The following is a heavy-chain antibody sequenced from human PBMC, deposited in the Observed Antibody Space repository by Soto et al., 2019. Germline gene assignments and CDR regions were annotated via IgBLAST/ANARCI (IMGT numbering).Heavy chain of an antibody. Sequence: GGSLRLSCAASGFTFSSYAMSWVRQAPGKGLEWVSAISGSGGSTYYADSVKGRFTISRDNSKNTLYLQMNSLRAEDTAVYYCAKGTYYYDSSCYYGYWGQGTLVTVSS. J-gene: IGHJ4*02. V-gene: IGHV3-23*01. CDR1: GFTFSSYA. CDR2: ISGSGGST. CDR3: AKGTYYYDSSCYYGY. D-gene: IGHD3-22*01.